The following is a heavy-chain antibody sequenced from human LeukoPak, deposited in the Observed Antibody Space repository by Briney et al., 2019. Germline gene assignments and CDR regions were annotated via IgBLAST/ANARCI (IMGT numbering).Heavy chain of an antibody. V-gene: IGHV3-9*01. J-gene: IGHJ4*02. CDR1: GFTFDDYA. CDR2: ISWNSGSI. Sequence: PGRSLRLSCAASGFTFDDYAMHWVRQAPGKGLEWVSGISWNSGSIGYADSVKGRFTISRDNSKNTLYLQMNSLRAEDTAVYYCARDLTPYSSGPNDYWGQGTLVTVSS. CDR3: ARDLTPYSSGPNDY. D-gene: IGHD6-19*01.